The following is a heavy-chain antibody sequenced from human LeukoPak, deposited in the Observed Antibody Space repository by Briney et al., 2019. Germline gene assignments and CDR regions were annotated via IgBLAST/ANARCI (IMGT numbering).Heavy chain of an antibody. CDR3: ARGRSSSWSG. D-gene: IGHD6-13*01. CDR1: GFTFSSYW. V-gene: IGHV3-7*01. Sequence: GGSLRLSCAASGFTFSSYWMNWARQAPGKGLEWVASINHNGNVNYYVDSVKGRFTISRDNAKNSLYLQMNSLRAEDTAVYYCARGRSSSWSGWGQGTLVTVSS. J-gene: IGHJ4*02. CDR2: INHNGNVN.